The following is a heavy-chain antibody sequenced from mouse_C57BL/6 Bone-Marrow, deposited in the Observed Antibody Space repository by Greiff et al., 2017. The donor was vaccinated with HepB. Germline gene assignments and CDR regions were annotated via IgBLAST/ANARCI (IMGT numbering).Heavy chain of an antibody. D-gene: IGHD1-1*01. CDR3: TRSDYYGSSPFDY. CDR1: GYTFTDYE. J-gene: IGHJ2*01. CDR2: IDPETGGT. Sequence: QVQLQQSGAELVRPGASVTLSCKASGYTFTDYEMHWVKQTPVHGLEWIGAIDPETGGTAYNQKFKGKAILTADKSSSTAYMELRSLTSEDSAVYYCTRSDYYGSSPFDYWGQGTTLTVSS. V-gene: IGHV1-15*01.